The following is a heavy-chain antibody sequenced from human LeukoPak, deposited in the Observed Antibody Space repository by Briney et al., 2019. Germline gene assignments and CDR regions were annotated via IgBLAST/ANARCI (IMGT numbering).Heavy chain of an antibody. V-gene: IGHV4-59*01. J-gene: IGHJ4*02. CDR3: ASLQGGGSYRNFDY. CDR1: GGSISSYY. Sequence: AETLSLTCTVSGGSISSYYWNWIRQPPGKGLEWIGYIYCSGSTNYNPSLKSRVTISVDTSKNQFSLRLSSVTAADTAVYYCASLQGGGSYRNFDYWGQGTLVTVSS. CDR2: IYCSGST. D-gene: IGHD3-16*02.